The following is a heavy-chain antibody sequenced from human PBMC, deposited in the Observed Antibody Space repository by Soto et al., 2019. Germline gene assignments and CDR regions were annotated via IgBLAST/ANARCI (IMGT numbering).Heavy chain of an antibody. J-gene: IGHJ4*02. CDR2: ISYDGSNK. D-gene: IGHD3-16*01. CDR3: AKEYVGVLVY. V-gene: IGHV3-30*18. Sequence: GGSLRLSCAASGFTFSSYGMHWVRQAPGKGLEWVAVISYDGSNKYYADSVKGRFTISRDNSKNTLYLQMNSLRAEDTAVYYCAKEYVGVLVYWGQGTLVTVSS. CDR1: GFTFSSYG.